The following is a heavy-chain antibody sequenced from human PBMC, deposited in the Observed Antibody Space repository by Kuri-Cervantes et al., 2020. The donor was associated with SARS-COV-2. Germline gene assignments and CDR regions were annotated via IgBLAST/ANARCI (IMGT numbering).Heavy chain of an antibody. V-gene: IGHV3-30*19. J-gene: IGHJ3*01. CDR1: GFTFSAYG. Sequence: GESLKISCAASGFTFSAYGMYWVRQAPGKGLEWVAFIEYDGSSKYYADSVTGRFTVSRDNSKNTLFLHMDSLRGEDTAVYYCASNINWGQGTMVTVSS. CDR2: IEYDGSSK. CDR3: ASNIN.